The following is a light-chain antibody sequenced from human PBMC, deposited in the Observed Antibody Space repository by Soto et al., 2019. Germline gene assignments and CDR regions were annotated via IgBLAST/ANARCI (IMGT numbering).Light chain of an antibody. Sequence: IQLTQSPSSLSASVGDRVTITCRASQGISSYLAWYQQKPGIAPKLLIYAASTLQSGVPSRFSGSGSGTDFTLTISSLQPEDFATYYCQQLNSYPLTFGAGTKVEIK. CDR2: AAS. CDR1: QGISSY. V-gene: IGKV1-9*01. CDR3: QQLNSYPLT. J-gene: IGKJ4*01.